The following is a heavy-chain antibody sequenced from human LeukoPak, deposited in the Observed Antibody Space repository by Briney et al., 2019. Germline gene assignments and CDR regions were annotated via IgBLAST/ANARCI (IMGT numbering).Heavy chain of an antibody. CDR3: ARGGVGATTYVWFDP. V-gene: IGHV1-46*01. J-gene: IGHJ5*02. CDR2: INPSGGST. CDR1: VYTFTNYY. Sequence: ASVKVSCKASVYTFTNYYIHWVRQAPGQGLECMGIINPSGGSTSYAQKFQGRVTMTRDMSTSTVYMELSRLRSEVTAVYYCARGGVGATTYVWFDPWGQGTLVTVSS. D-gene: IGHD1-26*01.